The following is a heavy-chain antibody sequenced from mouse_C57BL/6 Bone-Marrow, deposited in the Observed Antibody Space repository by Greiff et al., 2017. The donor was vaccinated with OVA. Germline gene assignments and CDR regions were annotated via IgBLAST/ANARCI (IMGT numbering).Heavy chain of an antibody. V-gene: IGHV1-69*01. CDR3: ARDGYYVYYAMDY. CDR1: CYTFTSYW. J-gene: IGHJ4*01. CDR2: IDPSDSYT. Sequence: QVQLQQPGAELVMPGASVKLSCKASCYTFTSYWMHWVKQRPGQGLEWIGEIDPSDSYTNYNQKFKGKSTLTVDKSSSTAYMQLSSLTSEDSAVYYCARDGYYVYYAMDYWGQGTSVTVSS. D-gene: IGHD2-3*01.